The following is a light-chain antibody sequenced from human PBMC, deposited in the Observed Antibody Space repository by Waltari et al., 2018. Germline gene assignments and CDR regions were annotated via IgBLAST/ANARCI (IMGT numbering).Light chain of an antibody. Sequence: DIQMSQSPSTLSASVGDGVTITCRASQRISTWLAWYQQKPGKAPKLLISRASTLESGVPSRFAGSGSGTEFTLTISSLQPDDFGTYYCQLYNSYVMYTFGQGTKLDIK. CDR1: QRISTW. CDR2: RAS. J-gene: IGKJ2*01. V-gene: IGKV1-5*03. CDR3: QLYNSYVMYT.